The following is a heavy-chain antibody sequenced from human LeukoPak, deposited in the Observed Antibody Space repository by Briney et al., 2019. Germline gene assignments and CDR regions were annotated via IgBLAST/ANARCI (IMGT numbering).Heavy chain of an antibody. J-gene: IGHJ3*02. V-gene: IGHV4-59*01. CDR2: IYYSGST. Sequence: PSETLSLTCTVSGGSISSYYWSRIRQPPGKGLEWIGYIYYSGSTNYNPSLKSRVTISVDTSKNQFSLKLSSVTAADTAVYYCARLTGTLLSDAFDIWGQGTMVTVSS. D-gene: IGHD1-20*01. CDR1: GGSISSYY. CDR3: ARLTGTLLSDAFDI.